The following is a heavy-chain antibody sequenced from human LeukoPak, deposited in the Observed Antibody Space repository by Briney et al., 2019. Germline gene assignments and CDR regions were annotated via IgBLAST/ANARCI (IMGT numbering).Heavy chain of an antibody. CDR3: ARPSGLLDSHDAFDI. Sequence: ASVKVSCKAFGYTFTSNYMHWVRQAAGQGLEWMGWMSPNSGHAGYAQRFQGRVTMTRNTSISTAYMELSSLRSDDTAVYYCARPSGLLDSHDAFDIWGQGTMVTVSS. J-gene: IGHJ3*02. V-gene: IGHV1-8*02. D-gene: IGHD1-26*01. CDR1: GYTFTSNY. CDR2: MSPNSGHA.